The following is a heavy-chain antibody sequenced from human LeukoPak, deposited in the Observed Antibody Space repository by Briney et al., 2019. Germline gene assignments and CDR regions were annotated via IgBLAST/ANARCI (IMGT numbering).Heavy chain of an antibody. D-gene: IGHD3-22*01. Sequence: ASVKVSCKASGYTFTSYAMHWVRQAPGQRLEWMGWINAGNGNTKYSQKFQGRVTITRDTSASTAYMELSSLRSEDTAVYYCARIFFDYDSSGTLWGQETLVTVSS. J-gene: IGHJ4*02. CDR2: INAGNGNT. CDR3: ARIFFDYDSSGTL. V-gene: IGHV1-3*01. CDR1: GYTFTSYA.